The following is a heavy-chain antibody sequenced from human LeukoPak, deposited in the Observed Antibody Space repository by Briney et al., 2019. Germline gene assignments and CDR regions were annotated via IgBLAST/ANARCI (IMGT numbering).Heavy chain of an antibody. CDR1: GGSISSYY. D-gene: IGHD3-3*01. J-gene: IGHJ4*02. V-gene: IGHV4-59*01. CDR3: AREGGFYRPLDY. Sequence: PSETLSLTCTVSGGSISSYYWSWIRQPPGKGLEWVGYLFYSGNTNSNPSLKSRVTISADTTKNQFSLRLNSVTAADTAVYYCAREGGFYRPLDYSGQGTLVTVSS. CDR2: LFYSGNT.